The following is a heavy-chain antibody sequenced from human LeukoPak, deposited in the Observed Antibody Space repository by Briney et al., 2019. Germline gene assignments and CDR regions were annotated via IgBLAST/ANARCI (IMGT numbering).Heavy chain of an antibody. V-gene: IGHV1-3*01. CDR2: INSGKGNT. J-gene: IGHJ5*02. D-gene: IGHD3-10*01. CDR3: ARGEVITMVRGVIGSNWFDL. Sequence: ASVKVSCKASGYIFTSYAMYWVRQAPGQRLEWMGWINSGKGNTKYSQKFQGRVTITRDTSASTAYMELSSLRSEDTAVYYCARGEVITMVRGVIGSNWFDLWGQGTLVTVSS. CDR1: GYIFTSYA.